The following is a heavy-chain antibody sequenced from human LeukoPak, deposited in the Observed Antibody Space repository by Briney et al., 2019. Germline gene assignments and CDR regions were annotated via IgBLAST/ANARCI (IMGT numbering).Heavy chain of an antibody. CDR1: GYTFTSYG. CDR2: IIPIFGTA. CDR3: ARDGAYSSSSVDYYYYMDV. V-gene: IGHV1-69*05. D-gene: IGHD6-6*01. J-gene: IGHJ6*03. Sequence: GASVKVSCKASGYTFTSYGISWVRQAPGQGLEWMGGIIPIFGTANYAQKFQGRVTITTDESTSTAYMELSSLRSEDTAVYYCARDGAYSSSSVDYYYYMDVWGKGTTVTVSS.